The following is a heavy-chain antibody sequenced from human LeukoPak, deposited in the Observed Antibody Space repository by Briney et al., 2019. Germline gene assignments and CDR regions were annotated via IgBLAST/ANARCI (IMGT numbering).Heavy chain of an antibody. CDR3: ARNNGMDV. Sequence: GGSLRLSCAASGFALSSHWMTWVRQVPGRGPEWAANVNRDGSETYYLDSVKGRFTISKDNGKNSLYLQMNSLRAEDTALYHCARNNGMDVWGQGTTVIVSS. J-gene: IGHJ6*02. CDR2: VNRDGSET. CDR1: GFALSSHW. V-gene: IGHV3-7*03.